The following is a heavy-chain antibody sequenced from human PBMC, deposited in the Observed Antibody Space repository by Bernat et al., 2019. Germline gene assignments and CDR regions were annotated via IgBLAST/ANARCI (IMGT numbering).Heavy chain of an antibody. CDR2: IYYSGST. D-gene: IGHD4-23*01. CDR3: ARDYGGNSALAY. Sequence: QVQLQESGPGLVKPSETLSLTCTVSGGSISSYYWSWIRQPPGKGLEWIGYIYYSGSTNYNPSLKSRVTISVDTSKNQFSLKLSSVTVADTAVYYCARDYGGNSALAYWGQGTLVTVSS. CDR1: GGSISSYY. J-gene: IGHJ4*02. V-gene: IGHV4-59*01.